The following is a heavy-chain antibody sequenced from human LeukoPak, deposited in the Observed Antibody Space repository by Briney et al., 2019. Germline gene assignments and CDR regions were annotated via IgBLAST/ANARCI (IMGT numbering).Heavy chain of an antibody. CDR1: GFTFNDYA. Sequence: PGGSLRLSCAASGFTFNDYAMHWVRQAPGKGLEWVSGISWNSGRRGYADSVKGRFTISRDNAKNSLYLQMTSLRAGDTALYYCAAAAGTYWGQGTLVTVSS. CDR3: AAAAGTY. J-gene: IGHJ4*02. CDR2: ISWNSGRR. V-gene: IGHV3-9*01. D-gene: IGHD6-13*01.